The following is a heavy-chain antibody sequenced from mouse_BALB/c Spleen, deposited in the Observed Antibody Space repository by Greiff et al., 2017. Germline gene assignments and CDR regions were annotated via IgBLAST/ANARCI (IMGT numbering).Heavy chain of an antibody. CDR1: GYTFTSYW. CDR3: ARYYYGSSSDY. J-gene: IGHJ2*01. Sequence: VQLQQSGAELARPGASVKLSCKASGYTFTSYWMQWVKQRPGQGLEWIGAIYPGDGDTRYTQKFKGKATLTADKSSSTAYMQLSSLASEDSAVYYCARYYYGSSSDYWGQGTTLTVSS. V-gene: IGHV1-87*01. D-gene: IGHD1-1*01. CDR2: IYPGDGDT.